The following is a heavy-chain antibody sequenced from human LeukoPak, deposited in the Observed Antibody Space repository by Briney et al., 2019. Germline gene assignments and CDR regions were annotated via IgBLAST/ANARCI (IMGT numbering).Heavy chain of an antibody. CDR3: ARDFAEVPEDITMIVVVTGTDY. CDR2: INPNSGGT. J-gene: IGHJ4*02. Sequence: ASVKVSCKASGYTFTGYYMHWVRQAPGQGLEWMGWINPNSGGTNYAQKFQGRVTMTRDTSISTAYMELSRLRSDDTAVYYCARDFAEVPEDITMIVVVTGTDYWGQGTLVTVSS. D-gene: IGHD3-22*01. CDR1: GYTFTGYY. V-gene: IGHV1-2*02.